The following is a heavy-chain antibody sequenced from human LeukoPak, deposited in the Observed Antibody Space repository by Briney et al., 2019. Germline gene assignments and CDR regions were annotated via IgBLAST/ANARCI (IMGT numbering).Heavy chain of an antibody. J-gene: IGHJ6*03. D-gene: IGHD3-9*01. CDR3: ARDPLGYNNHYMDV. V-gene: IGHV3-21*01. CDR1: GFTFSSYN. Sequence: PGGSLRLSCAASGFTFSSYNMNWVRQAPGKGLEWVSSISSSSSYIYYADSVKGRFTISRDNAKKSLYLQMNSLRAEDTALYYCARDPLGYNNHYMDVWGKGTTVTVSS. CDR2: ISSSSSYI.